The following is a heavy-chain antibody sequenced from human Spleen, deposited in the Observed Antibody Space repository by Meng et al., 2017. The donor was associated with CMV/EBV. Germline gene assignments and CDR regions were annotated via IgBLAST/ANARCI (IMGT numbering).Heavy chain of an antibody. CDR1: GYTFATYW. J-gene: IGHJ4*02. D-gene: IGHD5-18*01. Sequence: GESLKISCQGSGYTFATYWIAWVRQMPGKGLEWMGIIYPGDSDARYSPSFQGHVTFLADKSINTAYLRWNSLKASDTATYYCARGYYYFDYWGQGTLVTVSS. CDR2: IYPGDSDA. CDR3: ARGYYYFDY. V-gene: IGHV5-51*01.